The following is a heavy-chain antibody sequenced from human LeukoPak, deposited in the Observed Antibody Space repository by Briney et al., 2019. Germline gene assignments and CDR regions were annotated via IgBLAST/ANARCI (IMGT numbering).Heavy chain of an antibody. V-gene: IGHV3-15*01. Sequence: SGGSLRLSCAASGFTFSNTWMNWVRQAPGKGLEWVGRIQSKTDGGTTEYAAPVNGRFTISRDDSKTTLYLQMNSLKTEDTAVYYCATLTVRGVINIWGQGTLVTVSS. CDR1: GFTFSNTW. CDR2: IQSKTDGGTT. J-gene: IGHJ4*02. D-gene: IGHD3-10*01. CDR3: ATLTVRGVINI.